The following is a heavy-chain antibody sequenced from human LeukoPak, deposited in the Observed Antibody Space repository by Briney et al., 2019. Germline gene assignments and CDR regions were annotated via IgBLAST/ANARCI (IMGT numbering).Heavy chain of an antibody. D-gene: IGHD6-19*01. CDR1: GXSISSSNW. J-gene: IGHJ3*02. Sequence: SETLSLTCAVSGXSISSSNWWGWFRQPPGKGLEWIGYIYYSGSAYYNTSLNSRITMSVDTSKNQFSLKLSSVTAVDTAVYYCARNQAVASNHGAMDIWGQGIMVIVSS. CDR3: ARNQAVASNHGAMDI. V-gene: IGHV4-28*01. CDR2: IYYSGSA.